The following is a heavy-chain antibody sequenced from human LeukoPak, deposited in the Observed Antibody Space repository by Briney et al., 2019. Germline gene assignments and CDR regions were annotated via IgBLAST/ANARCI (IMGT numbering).Heavy chain of an antibody. CDR3: ARDDYPGSGSSTIDY. CDR2: INHSGST. V-gene: IGHV4-34*01. J-gene: IGHJ4*02. Sequence: SETLSLTCAVYGGSFSGYYWSWIRQPPGKGLEWIGEINHSGSTNYNPSLKSRVTISVDTSKNQFSLKLSSVTAADTAVYYCARDDYPGSGSSTIDYWGQGTLVTVSS. D-gene: IGHD3-10*01. CDR1: GGSFSGYY.